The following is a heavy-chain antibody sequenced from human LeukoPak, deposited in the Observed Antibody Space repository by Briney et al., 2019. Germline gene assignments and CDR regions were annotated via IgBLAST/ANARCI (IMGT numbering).Heavy chain of an antibody. D-gene: IGHD6-6*01. CDR1: GFTFSSYA. CDR2: ISYDGSNK. CDR3: ARVPFTYSSSNPHWDY. J-gene: IGHJ4*02. V-gene: IGHV3-30-3*01. Sequence: PGRSLRLSCAASGFTFSSYAMHWVRQAPGKGLEWVAVISYDGSNKYYADSVKGRFTISRDNSKNTLYLQMNSLRAEDTAVYYCARVPFTYSSSNPHWDYWGQGTLVTVSS.